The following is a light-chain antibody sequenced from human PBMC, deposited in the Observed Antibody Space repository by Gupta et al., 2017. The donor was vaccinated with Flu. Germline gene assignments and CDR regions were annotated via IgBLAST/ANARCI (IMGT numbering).Light chain of an antibody. CDR1: SPNIGAPYD. CDR2: RNN. Sequence: QSLLAQPPSVSGAPGQRVTISCTGGSPNIGAPYDVHWYQQLPGTAPKLLIYRNNNRPSGVPDRFSASKSGASASLAISGLQAEDEADYYCQSYDSSLSGWVFGGETKLTVL. CDR3: QSYDSSLSGWV. V-gene: IGLV1-40*01. J-gene: IGLJ3*02.